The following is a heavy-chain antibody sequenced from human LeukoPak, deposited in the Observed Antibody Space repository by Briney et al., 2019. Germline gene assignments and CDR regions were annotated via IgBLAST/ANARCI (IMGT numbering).Heavy chain of an antibody. J-gene: IGHJ4*02. V-gene: IGHV3-33*06. D-gene: IGHD3-3*01. CDR3: AKDRSLRFLEY. CDR1: GYTFNTYG. CDR2: IYYDASNE. Sequence: GGSLRLSCAASGYTFNTYGMHWVRQPPGKGLEWVAVIYYDASNEYYADSVKGRFTISKDNSRNTVYLEMNNLRADDMAIYYCAKDRSLRFLEYWGQGTLVTVSS.